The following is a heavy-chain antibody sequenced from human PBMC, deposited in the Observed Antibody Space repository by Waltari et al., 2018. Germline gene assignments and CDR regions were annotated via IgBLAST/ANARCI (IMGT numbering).Heavy chain of an antibody. CDR2: IYYSGNT. Sequence: QLQLQESGPGLVKPSETLSLTCPVSGGSISSTNSYWGWIRQPPGKGLEWIGSIYYSGNTYYKPSLKSRLTISVDTSKNQFSLKLSSVTAADTVVYYCAKSTDSKGYYFYWFFDLWGRGTLVTVSS. CDR1: GGSISSTNSY. D-gene: IGHD3-22*01. V-gene: IGHV4-39*07. CDR3: AKSTDSKGYYFYWFFDL. J-gene: IGHJ2*01.